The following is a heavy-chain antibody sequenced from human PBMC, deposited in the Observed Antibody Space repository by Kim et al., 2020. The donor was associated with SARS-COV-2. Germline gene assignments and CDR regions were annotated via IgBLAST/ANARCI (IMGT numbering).Heavy chain of an antibody. D-gene: IGHD3-22*01. J-gene: IGHJ4*02. CDR1: GYTFTSYY. Sequence: ASVKVSCKASGYTFTSYYMHWVRQAPGQGLEWMGIINPSGGSTSYAQKFQGRVTMTRDTSTSTVYMELSSLRSEDTAVYYCARSLVWSNYYDSSGYFDYWGQGTLVTVSS. CDR2: INPSGGST. V-gene: IGHV1-46*01. CDR3: ARSLVWSNYYDSSGYFDY.